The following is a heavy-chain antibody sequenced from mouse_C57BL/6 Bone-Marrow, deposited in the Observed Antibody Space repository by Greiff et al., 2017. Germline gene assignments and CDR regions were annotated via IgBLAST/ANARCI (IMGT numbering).Heavy chain of an antibody. CDR3: ARDYDYDEGYAMDY. Sequence: QVQLKQPGAELVKPGASVKMSCKASGYTFTSYWITWVKQRPGQGLEWIGDIYPGSGSTNYNEKFKSKATLTVDTSSSTAYMQLSSLTSEDSAVYYCARDYDYDEGYAMDYWGQGTSVTVSS. CDR1: GYTFTSYW. V-gene: IGHV1-55*01. J-gene: IGHJ4*01. CDR2: IYPGSGST. D-gene: IGHD2-4*01.